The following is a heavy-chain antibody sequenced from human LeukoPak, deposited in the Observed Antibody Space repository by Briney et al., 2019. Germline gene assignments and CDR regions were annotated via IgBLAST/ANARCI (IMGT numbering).Heavy chain of an antibody. V-gene: IGHV4-39*01. CDR2: IYYTGST. D-gene: IGHD3-22*01. CDR1: GRSISRIIYY. CDR3: ARVVRDGSGYNYYFDY. Sequence: SETLSLTCTVSGRSISRIIYYWGWIRQPPGKGLEWIGSIYYTGSTYYTPSIRNRVTISVDTSKNQFSLKLSAVTAADTAVYYCARVVRDGSGYNYYFDYWGQGTLVTVSS. J-gene: IGHJ4*02.